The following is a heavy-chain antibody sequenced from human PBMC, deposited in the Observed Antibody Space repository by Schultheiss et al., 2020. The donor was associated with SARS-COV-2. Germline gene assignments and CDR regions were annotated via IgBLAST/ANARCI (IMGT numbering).Heavy chain of an antibody. V-gene: IGHV4-59*08. CDR2: IYYSGST. D-gene: IGHD2-2*02. CDR1: GGSFSGYY. Sequence: SETLSLTCAVYGGSFSGYYWGWIRQPPGKGLEWIGYIYYSGSTNYNPSLKSRVTISVDTSKNQFSLKLSSVTAADTAVYYCARQGYCSSTSCYTAYYYYYMDVWGKGTTVTVSS. J-gene: IGHJ6*03. CDR3: ARQGYCSSTSCYTAYYYYYMDV.